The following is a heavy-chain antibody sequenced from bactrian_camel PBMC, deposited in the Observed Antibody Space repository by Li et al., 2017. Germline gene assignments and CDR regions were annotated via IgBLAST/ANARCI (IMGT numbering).Heavy chain of an antibody. CDR2: MPGSGVA. CDR3: AKNQGPYRLSTDFVS. Sequence: VQLVESGGGLVKPGGSLRLSCAASGFPFSSAGMSWVRQTPGKGLEWVSAMPGSGVAYYADSVKGRFTISSAGNTLNLQMNSLKPGDTAIYYCAKNQGPYRLSTDFVSWGQGTQVTVS. D-gene: IGHD1*01. J-gene: IGHJ6*01. CDR1: GFPFSSAG. V-gene: IGHV3S40*01.